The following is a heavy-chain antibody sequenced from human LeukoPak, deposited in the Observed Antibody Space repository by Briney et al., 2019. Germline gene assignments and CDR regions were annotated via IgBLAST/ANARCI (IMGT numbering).Heavy chain of an antibody. V-gene: IGHV4-38-2*02. J-gene: IGHJ5*02. CDR2: IYHSGST. CDR1: GYSISSGYY. CDR3: ARVRQGIAAASNWFDP. Sequence: SETLSLTCTVSGYSISSGYYWGWIRQPPGKGLEWIGSIYHSGSTYYNPSLKSRVTISVDTSKNQFSLKLSSVTAADTAVYYCARVRQGIAAASNWFDPWGQGTLVTVSS. D-gene: IGHD6-13*01.